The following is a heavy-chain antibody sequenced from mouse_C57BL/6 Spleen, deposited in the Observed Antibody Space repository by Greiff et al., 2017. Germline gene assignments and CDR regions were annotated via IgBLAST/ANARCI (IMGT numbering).Heavy chain of an antibody. CDR1: GYTFTSYW. CDR2: INPSNGGT. D-gene: IGHD2-1*01. Sequence: VQLQQSGTELVKPGASVKLSCKASGYTFTSYWMHWVKQRPGQGLEWIGNINPSNGGTNYNEKFKSKATLTVDKSSSTAYMQLSSLTSEDSAVYYCASPSIYYGNSFAYWGQGTLVTVSA. V-gene: IGHV1-53*01. CDR3: ASPSIYYGNSFAY. J-gene: IGHJ3*01.